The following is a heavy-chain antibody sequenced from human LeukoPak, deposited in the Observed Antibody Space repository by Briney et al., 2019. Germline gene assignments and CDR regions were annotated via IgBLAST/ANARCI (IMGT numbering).Heavy chain of an antibody. V-gene: IGHV1-46*01. CDR3: ARRGSGSYVLDY. CDR1: GYTFTRYY. D-gene: IGHD3-10*01. CDR2: INPSDGVI. Sequence: GASVTVSFTPSGYTFTRYYMHWVRQAPGPGLEWMGIINPSDGVIDYAQKFQDRVTMTRDMSTSTVYMELSSLRSEDTAVYYCARRGSGSYVLDYWGQGTLVTVSS. J-gene: IGHJ4*02.